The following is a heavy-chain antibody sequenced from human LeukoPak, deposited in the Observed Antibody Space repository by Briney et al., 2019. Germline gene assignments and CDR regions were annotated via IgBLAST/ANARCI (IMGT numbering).Heavy chain of an antibody. Sequence: GGSLRLSCAASGFTFSSNYMSWVRQAPGKGLEWVSVIYSGGSTYYSDSVKGRFTISRDNSKNTLYLQMNSLRAEDTAVYYCSWDTAMGYYYYGMDVWGQGTTVTVSS. J-gene: IGHJ6*02. CDR3: SWDTAMGYYYYGMDV. D-gene: IGHD5-18*01. CDR1: GFTFSSNY. V-gene: IGHV3-66*01. CDR2: IYSGGST.